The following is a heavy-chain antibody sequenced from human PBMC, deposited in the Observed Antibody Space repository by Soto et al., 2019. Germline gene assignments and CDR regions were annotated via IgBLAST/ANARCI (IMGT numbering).Heavy chain of an antibody. V-gene: IGHV5-51*01. D-gene: IGHD6-13*01. Sequence: PGESPKISRKGPGYSLTSYWIGWVREMPGKGLGWMGIIYPGDSDTRYSPSFQGKVTISADKSISTAYLQWSSLKASDTAMYYCARRIAAAGTYYYYGMDGGGQGTMVAVSS. CDR2: IYPGDSDT. CDR3: ARRIAAAGTYYYYGMDG. J-gene: IGHJ6*02. CDR1: GYSLTSYW.